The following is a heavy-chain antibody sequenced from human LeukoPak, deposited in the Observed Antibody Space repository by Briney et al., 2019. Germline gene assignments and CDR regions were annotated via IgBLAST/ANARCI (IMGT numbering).Heavy chain of an antibody. CDR2: ISYDGSKK. D-gene: IGHD5-12*01. V-gene: IGHV3-30*04. CDR3: AGGDPYRGYDYPGV. Sequence: PGRSLRLSCAASGFTFSTYAMHWVCQAPGKGLEWVTIISYDGSKKYYADSVRGRFTISRDNSKNTLYLQMNSLRLEDTALYYCAGGDPYRGYDYPGVWGQGTLVTVSS. J-gene: IGHJ4*02. CDR1: GFTFSTYA.